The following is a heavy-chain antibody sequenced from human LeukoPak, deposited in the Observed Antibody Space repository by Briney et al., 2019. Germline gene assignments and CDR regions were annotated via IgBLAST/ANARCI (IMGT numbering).Heavy chain of an antibody. V-gene: IGHV4-39*01. CDR1: GGSINSNSYY. D-gene: IGHD1-1*01. J-gene: IGHJ4*02. CDR2: IYYRGST. Sequence: SETLSLTCTVSGGSINSNSYYWAGLRQPPGKGLEGIGSIYYRGSTFYNPPLKSRCTISVDTSKHPFSLKLRSVTAADTAVYYCARVSRTTYGYFDYWGQGTLVTVSS. CDR3: ARVSRTTYGYFDY.